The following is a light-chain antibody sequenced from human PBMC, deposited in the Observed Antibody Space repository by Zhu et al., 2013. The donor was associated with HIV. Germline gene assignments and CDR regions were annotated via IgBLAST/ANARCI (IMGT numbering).Light chain of an antibody. Sequence: DVQLTQSPSFLAASVGDRVTITCWASQVVNNYLAWYQQKPGKAPKLLIYTASTLKSGVPSRFTGSGSGTEYTLTINSLQPEDSASYYCQQFNSYPLTFGPGTKV. CDR3: QQFNSYPLT. CDR1: QVVNNY. J-gene: IGKJ3*01. CDR2: TAS. V-gene: IGKV1-9*01.